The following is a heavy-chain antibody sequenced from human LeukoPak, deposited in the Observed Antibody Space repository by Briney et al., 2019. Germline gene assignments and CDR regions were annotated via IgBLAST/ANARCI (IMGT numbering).Heavy chain of an antibody. Sequence: PSETLSLTCRVSGGSMFSYYWNWIRQPPGKGLEWIGYIYSSGITNYNPSLRSRGTISVATSRNQFSLRLTSVTAEDTAIYYCARRAYYDSSGFHPTSGYFDLWGRGTLVTVSS. CDR1: GGSMFSYY. CDR2: IYSSGIT. J-gene: IGHJ2*01. CDR3: ARRAYYDSSGFHPTSGYFDL. V-gene: IGHV4-4*08. D-gene: IGHD3-16*01.